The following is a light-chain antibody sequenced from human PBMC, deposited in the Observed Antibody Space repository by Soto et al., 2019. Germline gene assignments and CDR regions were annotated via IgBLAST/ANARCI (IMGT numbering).Light chain of an antibody. CDR3: QHLDSYST. Sequence: DIQLTQSPSFLSASVGDRVTITCRASQGISSYLAWYQQKPGKAPKLLIYAASTLQSGVPSRFSGSGSGTEFTLTISSLQPEDFATYYCQHLDSYSTFEQGTRQEIK. V-gene: IGKV1-9*01. CDR1: QGISSY. J-gene: IGKJ5*01. CDR2: AAS.